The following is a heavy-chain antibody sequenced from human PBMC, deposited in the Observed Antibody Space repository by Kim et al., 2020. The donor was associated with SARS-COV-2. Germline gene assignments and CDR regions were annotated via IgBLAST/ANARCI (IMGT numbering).Heavy chain of an antibody. Sequence: SETLSLTCIVSGDSISSGSYYWSWIRQSAGKGLEWIGRFYNDGSTNYNPSLKSRITVSIDTSKNQLSLKLTSVTAADTAVYYCARGGQMSTLDLWGQGILVTVSP. D-gene: IGHD4-4*01. J-gene: IGHJ4*02. CDR1: GDSISSGSYY. CDR3: ARGGQMSTLDL. V-gene: IGHV4-61*02. CDR2: FYNDGST.